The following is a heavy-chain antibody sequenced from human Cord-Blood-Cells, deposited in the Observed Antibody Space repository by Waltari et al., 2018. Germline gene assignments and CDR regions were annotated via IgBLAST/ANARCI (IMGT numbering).Heavy chain of an antibody. D-gene: IGHD6-13*01. V-gene: IGHV1-2*02. CDR2: INPNRGGT. CDR1: GYTFTGYY. Sequence: QVQLVQSGAEVKKPGASVKVSCKASGYTFTGYYMHWVRQAPGQGLEWMGWINPNRGGTNYAEKFQGRVTMTRDTSISTAYMELSRLRSDDTAVYYCARDISSRIVNWFDPWGQGTLVTVSS. CDR3: ARDISSRIVNWFDP. J-gene: IGHJ5*02.